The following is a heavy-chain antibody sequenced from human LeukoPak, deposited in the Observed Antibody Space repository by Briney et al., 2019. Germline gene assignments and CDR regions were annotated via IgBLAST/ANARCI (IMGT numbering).Heavy chain of an antibody. CDR2: FDPEDGET. J-gene: IGHJ4*02. CDR1: GYTLTELS. V-gene: IGHV1-24*01. Sequence: ASVKVSCKVSGYTLTELSMRWVRQAPGKGLEWMGGFDPEDGETIYAQKFQGRVTMTEDTSTDTAYMELSSLGSEDTAVYYCATGTFLVGATVADYWGQGTLVTVSS. D-gene: IGHD1-26*01. CDR3: ATGTFLVGATVADY.